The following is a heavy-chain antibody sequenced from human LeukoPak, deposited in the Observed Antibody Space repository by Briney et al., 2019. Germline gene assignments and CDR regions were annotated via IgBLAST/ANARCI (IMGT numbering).Heavy chain of an antibody. D-gene: IGHD2-2*02. V-gene: IGHV4-59*01. J-gene: IGHJ4*02. CDR1: GGSITSYY. CDR2: IYYSENT. CDR3: ARGYTGRDFDY. Sequence: PSETLSLTCTVSGGSITSYYCSWVRQPPGQGLEWMGYIYYSENTNYNPSLKSRVTISVDTSKHQFSLKLSSVSAADTAVYYCARGYTGRDFDYWGQGTLVTVSS.